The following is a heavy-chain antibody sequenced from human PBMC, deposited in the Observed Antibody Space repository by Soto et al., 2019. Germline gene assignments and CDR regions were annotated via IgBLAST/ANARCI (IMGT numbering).Heavy chain of an antibody. CDR1: WCSISSNY. V-gene: IGHV4-59*01. Sequence: PFATLSLRRPGPWCSISSNYLRWIRQPQGEGLEWIGYMYDSGRTNFNRSLKSRVTISAGTSKNQITLKLTSVTAADTAVYYCAKYYCSSLSCTSFDSWGQGTLVTVSS. CDR3: AKYYCSSLSCTSFDS. J-gene: IGHJ4*02. D-gene: IGHD2-2*01. CDR2: MYDSGRT.